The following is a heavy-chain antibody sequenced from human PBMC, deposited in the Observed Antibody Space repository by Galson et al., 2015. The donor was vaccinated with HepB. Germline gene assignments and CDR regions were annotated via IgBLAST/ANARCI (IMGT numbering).Heavy chain of an antibody. J-gene: IGHJ4*02. CDR1: GFTFSSYV. CDR3: AKWRMSGSYSSFDY. Sequence: FLRLSCAAAGFTFSSYVMHWVRQAPGKGLEWVAVISYDGSNKYYTDSVKGRFTISRDNSKNTLYLQMNSLRAEDTAVYYCAKWRMSGSYSSFDYWGQGTLVTVSS. CDR2: ISYDGSNK. D-gene: IGHD1-26*01. V-gene: IGHV3-30*18.